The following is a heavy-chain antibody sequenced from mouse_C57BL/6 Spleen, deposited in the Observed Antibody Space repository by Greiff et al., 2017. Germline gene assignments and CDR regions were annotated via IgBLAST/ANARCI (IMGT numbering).Heavy chain of an antibody. Sequence: VQLKQSGPGLVQPSQSLSITCTVSGFSLTSYGVHWVRQSPGKGLEWLGVIWRGGSTDYNAAFMSRLSITKDNSKSQVFFKMNSLQADDTAIYYCAKILYDYDGDYAMDYWGQGTSVTVSS. D-gene: IGHD2-4*01. CDR2: IWRGGST. CDR1: GFSLTSYG. J-gene: IGHJ4*01. CDR3: AKILYDYDGDYAMDY. V-gene: IGHV2-5*01.